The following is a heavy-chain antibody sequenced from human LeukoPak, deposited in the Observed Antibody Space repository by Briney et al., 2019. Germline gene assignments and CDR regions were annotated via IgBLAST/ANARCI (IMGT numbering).Heavy chain of an antibody. V-gene: IGHV3-7*01. CDR2: INHEGGDI. Sequence: AGGSLRLSCAASGFAFSNSWMSWVRQAPGKGLEWVANINHEGGDIHYVDSVKGRFTISRDNAKDSLYLQMNSLRAEDTAVYYCATYINWVAGDVWGQGTTVTVSS. CDR1: GFAFSNSW. CDR3: ATYINWVAGDV. J-gene: IGHJ6*02. D-gene: IGHD1-1*01.